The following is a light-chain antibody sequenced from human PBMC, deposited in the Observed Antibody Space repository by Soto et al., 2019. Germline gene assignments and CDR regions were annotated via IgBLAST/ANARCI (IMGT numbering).Light chain of an antibody. V-gene: IGLV1-40*03. CDR1: SSNVGAGYD. Sequence: QAVVTQPPSVFGAPGQRVTISCTGSSSNVGAGYDVHWYQQIPGTAPKLLIYGNNNRPSGVPDRFSGSKSGASASLAISGLQPEDEADYYCQSYDDIVTMVFGTGTKLTVL. CDR3: QSYDDIVTMV. CDR2: GNN. J-gene: IGLJ1*01.